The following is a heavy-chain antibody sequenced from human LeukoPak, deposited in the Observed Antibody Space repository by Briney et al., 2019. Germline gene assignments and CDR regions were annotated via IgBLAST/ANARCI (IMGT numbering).Heavy chain of an antibody. CDR3: ARGDWYCSGGSCYLEDWFDP. Sequence: ASVKVSCKTSGYTFTSYPMNWGRQAPGQGLEWMGWINTNTGNPTYGQGFTGRFVFSLDTSVSTAYLQISSLKAEDTAVYYCARGDWYCSGGSCYLEDWFDPWGQGTLVTVSS. CDR1: GYTFTSYP. J-gene: IGHJ5*02. V-gene: IGHV7-4-1*02. CDR2: INTNTGNP. D-gene: IGHD2-15*01.